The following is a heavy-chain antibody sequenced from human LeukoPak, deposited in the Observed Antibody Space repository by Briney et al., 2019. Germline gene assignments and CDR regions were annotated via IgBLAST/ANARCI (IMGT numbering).Heavy chain of an antibody. D-gene: IGHD3-22*01. J-gene: IGHJ4*02. CDR3: AKDAQTYYYDSSGYYYFDY. CDR2: IRYDGSNK. Sequence: GGSLRLSCAASGFTFSSYGMHWVPQAPGKGLEWVAFIRYDGSNKYYADSVKGRFTISRDNSRNTLHLQMNSLRAEDTAVYYCAKDAQTYYYDSSGYYYFDYWGQGTLVTVSS. CDR1: GFTFSSYG. V-gene: IGHV3-30*02.